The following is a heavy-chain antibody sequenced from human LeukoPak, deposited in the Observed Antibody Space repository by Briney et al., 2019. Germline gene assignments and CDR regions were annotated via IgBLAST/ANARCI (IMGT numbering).Heavy chain of an antibody. V-gene: IGHV3-15*01. J-gene: IGHJ5*02. CDR3: TTEEGDRYTTWFDP. Sequence: GGSLRLSCAASGFTFSNAWMSWVRQAPGKGLEWVGRIKSKTDGGTTDYAAPVKGRFTISRDDSKNTLYLQMNSLKTEDTAVYYCTTEEGDRYTTWFDPWGQGTLVTVSS. D-gene: IGHD5-24*01. CDR1: GFTFSNAW. CDR2: IKSKTDGGTT.